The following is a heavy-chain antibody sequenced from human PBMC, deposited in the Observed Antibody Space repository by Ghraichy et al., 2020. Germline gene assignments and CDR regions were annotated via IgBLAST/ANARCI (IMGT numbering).Heavy chain of an antibody. D-gene: IGHD3-9*01. CDR1: GFGFNNYA. CDR2: IRYDGTTQ. J-gene: IGHJ4*02. CDR3: AREFYDISTAYYSETFDH. Sequence: LSLTCVASGFGFNNYAMHWVRRAPGKGLEWVASIRYDGTTQYYADSVKGRCTITRDNSTNTLFLQLNTLRAYDTALFYCAREFYDISTAYYSETFDHWGQGTLLTVSS. V-gene: IGHV3-33*02.